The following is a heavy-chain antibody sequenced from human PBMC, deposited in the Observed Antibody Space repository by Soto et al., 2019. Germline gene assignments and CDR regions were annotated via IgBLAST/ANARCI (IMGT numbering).Heavy chain of an antibody. D-gene: IGHD3-10*01. CDR1: GYTFTGYY. Sequence: SVKVSCKASGYTFTGYYMHWVRQAPGQGLEWMGWISPNNGGTNYAQKLQGWVTMTRDTSTSTAYMELSSLRSDDTAVYYCARFGGESDYWGQGTLVTVSS. J-gene: IGHJ4*02. CDR3: ARFGGESDY. V-gene: IGHV1-2*04. CDR2: ISPNNGGT.